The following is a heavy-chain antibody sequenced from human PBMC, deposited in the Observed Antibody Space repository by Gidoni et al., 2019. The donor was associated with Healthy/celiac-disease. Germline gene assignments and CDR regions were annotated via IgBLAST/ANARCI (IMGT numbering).Heavy chain of an antibody. D-gene: IGHD1-1*01. J-gene: IGHJ4*02. CDR3: ASQFRWRGTGFDY. Sequence: VQLVRPGPELKSPGDPLKISLMVSGSTFTSYWIGWVRQMPGKGLEWMGIIYPGDSDTRYSPSFQGQVTISADKSISTAYLQWSSLKASDTAMYYCASQFRWRGTGFDYWGQGTLVTVSS. V-gene: IGHV5-51*01. CDR1: GSTFTSYW. CDR2: IYPGDSDT.